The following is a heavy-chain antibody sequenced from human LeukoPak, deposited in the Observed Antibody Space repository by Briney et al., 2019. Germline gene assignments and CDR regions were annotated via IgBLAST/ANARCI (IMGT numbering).Heavy chain of an antibody. CDR2: ISAYNGNT. D-gene: IGHD6-19*01. V-gene: IGHV1-18*01. CDR1: GYTFTSYD. Sequence: ASVKVSCKASGYTFTSYDISWVRQAPGQGLEWMGWISAYNGNTNYAQKLQGRVTMTTDTSTSTAYMELRSLRSDDTAVYYCARVWVDEVKALYSSGLYVDYWGQGTLVTVSS. J-gene: IGHJ4*02. CDR3: ARVWVDEVKALYSSGLYVDY.